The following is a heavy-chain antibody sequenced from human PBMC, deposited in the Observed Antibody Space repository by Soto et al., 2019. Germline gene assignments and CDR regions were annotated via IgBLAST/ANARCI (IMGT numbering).Heavy chain of an antibody. V-gene: IGHV1-2*02. J-gene: IGHJ4*02. D-gene: IGHD3-22*01. CDR3: ARGLSFYYDSSGYYQFDY. Sequence: SVKVSCMASGYPFIVYFLHWVRQAPGQGLEWMGWINPNSGDTHYAQKFQGRVTMTRDTSISTAYMELSRLTPDDTAVYYCARGLSFYYDSSGYYQFDYWGQGTLVTVSS. CDR2: INPNSGDT. CDR1: GYPFIVYF.